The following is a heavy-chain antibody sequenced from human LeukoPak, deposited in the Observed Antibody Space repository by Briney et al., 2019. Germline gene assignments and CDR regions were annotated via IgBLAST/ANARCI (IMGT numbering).Heavy chain of an antibody. CDR2: IYYSGST. CDR1: GFSLSTTGVG. J-gene: IGHJ5*02. V-gene: IGHV4-61*08. Sequence: SGPTLVKPTQTLTLTCTFSGFSLSTTGVGVGWFRQPPGKGLEWIGYIYYSGSTNYNPSLKSRVTISVDTSKNQFSLKLSSVTAADTAVYYCARSRRGYCSGGSCLNWFDPWGQGTLVTVSS. D-gene: IGHD2-15*01. CDR3: ARSRRGYCSGGSCLNWFDP.